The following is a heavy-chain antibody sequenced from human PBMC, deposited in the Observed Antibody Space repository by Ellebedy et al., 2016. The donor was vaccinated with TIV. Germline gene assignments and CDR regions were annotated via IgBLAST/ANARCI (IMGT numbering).Heavy chain of an antibody. V-gene: IGHV3-7*01. J-gene: IGHJ4*02. CDR1: GFTFSSYW. CDR2: IKQDGSEK. CDR3: ARDSPVYDILTGWTY. D-gene: IGHD3-9*01. Sequence: PGGSLRLSCAASGFTFSSYWMSWVRQAPGKGLEWVANIKQDGSEKYYVDSVKGRFTISRDNAKNSLYLQMNSLRAEDTAVYYGARDSPVYDILTGWTYWGQGTLVTVSS.